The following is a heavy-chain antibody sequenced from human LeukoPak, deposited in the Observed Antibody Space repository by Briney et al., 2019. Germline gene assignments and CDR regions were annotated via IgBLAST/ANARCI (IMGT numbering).Heavy chain of an antibody. CDR3: ARGRGRYSGSYQLFDY. CDR1: GGTFSSYA. J-gene: IGHJ4*02. Sequence: GASVKVSCKASGGTFSSYAISWVRQAPGQGLEWMGRIIPIFGTANYAQKFQGRVTITTDESTSTAYMELSSLRAEDTALYYCARGRGRYSGSYQLFDYGGQGTLVTASS. V-gene: IGHV1-69*05. CDR2: IIPIFGTA. D-gene: IGHD1-26*01.